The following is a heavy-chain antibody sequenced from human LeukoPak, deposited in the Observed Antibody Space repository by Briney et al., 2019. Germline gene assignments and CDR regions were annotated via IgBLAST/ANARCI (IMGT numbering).Heavy chain of an antibody. J-gene: IGHJ3*02. V-gene: IGHV4-59*12. CDR1: GGSISSYY. D-gene: IGHD3-10*01. CDR3: ARADYYGSAFDS. Sequence: SETLSLTCTVSGGSISSYYWSWIRQPPGKGLEWIGYIYYSGSTNYNPSLKSRVTISVDTSKNQFSLNLSSVTAADTAVYYCARADYYGSAFDSWGQGTLVTVSS. CDR2: IYYSGST.